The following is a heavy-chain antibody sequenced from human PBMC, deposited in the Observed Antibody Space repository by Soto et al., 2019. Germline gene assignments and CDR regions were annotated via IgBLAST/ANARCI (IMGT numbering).Heavy chain of an antibody. J-gene: IGHJ4*02. CDR1: GFTFSSYA. D-gene: IGHD4-17*01. CDR2: IITSDGRT. V-gene: IGHV3-23*01. Sequence: EVQLLESGGGLVQPGGSLRLSCAASGFTFSSYAMSWVRQAPGKGLEWVSIITSDGRTYYADSVKGRSTISRDNSKNTVYLQMNSLRAEDTAVYYCAKDYSTVTTDPLSVVLFDYWGQGALVTVSS. CDR3: AKDYSTVTTDPLSVVLFDY.